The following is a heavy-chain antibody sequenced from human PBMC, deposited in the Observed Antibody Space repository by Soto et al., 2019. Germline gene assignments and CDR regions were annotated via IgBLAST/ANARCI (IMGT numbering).Heavy chain of an antibody. D-gene: IGHD6-13*01. V-gene: IGHV1-46*01. CDR2: INPSGGST. Sequence: QVQLVQSGAEVKKPGASVKVSCKASGYTFTSYYMHWVRQAPGQGLEWMGIINPSGGSTSYAQKFQGRVTMTRDTSTSTVYMELSSLRSEDTAVYYCAREPSIAAAGRHNWFAPWGQGTLVPVSS. J-gene: IGHJ5*02. CDR1: GYTFTSYY. CDR3: AREPSIAAAGRHNWFAP.